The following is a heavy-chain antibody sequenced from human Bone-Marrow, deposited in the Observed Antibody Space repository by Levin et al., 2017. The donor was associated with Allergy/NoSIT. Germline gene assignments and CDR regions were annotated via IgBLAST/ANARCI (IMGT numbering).Heavy chain of an antibody. J-gene: IGHJ4*02. CDR2: ISAYDDNT. CDR3: ARDEGGWYFDY. V-gene: IGHV1-18*03. D-gene: IGHD6-19*01. Sequence: GESLKISCKASGYTFTDYGISWVRQAPGQGLEWIGWISAYDDNTEYSQKLQGRVTMTTDTSTSTAYLVLRSLRSDDMAVYYCARDEGGWYFDYWGQGSLVTVSS. CDR1: GYTFTDYG.